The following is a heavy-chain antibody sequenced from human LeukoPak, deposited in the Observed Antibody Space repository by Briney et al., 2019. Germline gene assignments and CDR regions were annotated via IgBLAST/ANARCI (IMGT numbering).Heavy chain of an antibody. V-gene: IGHV1-8*01. CDR1: GYTFTSYD. CDR3: ARGRLYYGSGGYTSFDY. Sequence: ASVKVSCKASGYTFTSYDINWVRQATGQGLEWMGWMNPNSGNTGYAQKFQGRVTMTRNTSISTAYMELSSLRSEDTAVYYCARGRLYYGSGGYTSFDYWGQGTLVTVSS. D-gene: IGHD3-10*01. J-gene: IGHJ4*02. CDR2: MNPNSGNT.